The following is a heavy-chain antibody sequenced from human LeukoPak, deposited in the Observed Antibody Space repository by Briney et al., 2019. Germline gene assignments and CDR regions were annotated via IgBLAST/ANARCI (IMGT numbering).Heavy chain of an antibody. CDR2: INSEGSEG. CDR3: ARYSYSSSTSV. V-gene: IGHV3-7*03. Sequence: GGSLRLSCAVSGFTFSGFWMSWACEALGGGLEWVVSINSEGSEGCYADVVKGRFTISRDNAKNSLYLQINSRRAEDTAVYYCARYSYSSSTSVGGQGTMVTVYS. CDR1: GFTFSGFW. J-gene: IGHJ3*01. D-gene: IGHD6-6*01.